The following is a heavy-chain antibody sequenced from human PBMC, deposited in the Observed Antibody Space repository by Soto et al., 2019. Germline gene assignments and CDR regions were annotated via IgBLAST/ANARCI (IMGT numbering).Heavy chain of an antibody. CDR1: GACMSNTDG. D-gene: IGHD6-13*01. CDR2: IYHSGTT. Sequence: EILSLTSAVSGACMSNTDGWSWVRQPPGKGLEWIGEIYHSGTTNCDPSLKSRVTISLDKSKSQFSLKLTSVTAADTDVYYCAIPGAGDFDYWGRGTLVTVSS. J-gene: IGHJ4*02. CDR3: AIPGAGDFDY. V-gene: IGHV4-4*02.